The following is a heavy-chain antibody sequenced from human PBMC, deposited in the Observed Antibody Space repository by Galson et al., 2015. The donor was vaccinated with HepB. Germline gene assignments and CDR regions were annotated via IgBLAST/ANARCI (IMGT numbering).Heavy chain of an antibody. CDR1: GFTFSSYG. CDR2: VSYDGSNK. V-gene: IGHV3-30*03. CDR3: ARTFYFDY. J-gene: IGHJ4*02. Sequence: SLRLSCAASGFTFSSYGMHWVRQAPGKGLEWVAVVSYDGSNKYYADSVKGRFTISRDNSKNTLYLQMNSLRAEDTAIYYCARTFYFDYWGQGSPITVSS.